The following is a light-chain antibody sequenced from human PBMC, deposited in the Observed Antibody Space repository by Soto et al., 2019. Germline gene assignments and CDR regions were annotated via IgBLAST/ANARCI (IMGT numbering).Light chain of an antibody. CDR2: DVS. J-gene: IGLJ2*01. CDR1: SSDVGGYDY. Sequence: QSALTQPASLSGSPGQSITISCTGTSSDVGGYDYVSWYQQHPGKAPKVMIYDVSNRPSGISDRFSGSKSGNTASLTISGLQAEDEADYYCSSYTTSSTLVVFGGGTKVTVL. CDR3: SSYTTSSTLVV. V-gene: IGLV2-14*01.